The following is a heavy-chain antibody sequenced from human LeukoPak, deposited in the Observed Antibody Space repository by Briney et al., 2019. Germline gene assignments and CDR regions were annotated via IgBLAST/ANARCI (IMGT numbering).Heavy chain of an antibody. CDR3: ARTVVVTPYWYFDL. Sequence: SETLSLTCTVSGGSISSYYWSWIRQPPGKGLEWIGYIYYSGSTNYNPSLKGRVTISEDTSKNQFSLKLSSVTAADTAVYYCARTVVVTPYWYFDLWGRGTLVTVSS. V-gene: IGHV4-59*01. J-gene: IGHJ2*01. CDR2: IYYSGST. CDR1: GGSISSYY. D-gene: IGHD3-22*01.